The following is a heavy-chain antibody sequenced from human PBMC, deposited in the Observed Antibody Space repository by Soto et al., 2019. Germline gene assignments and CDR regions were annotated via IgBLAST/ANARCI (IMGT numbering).Heavy chain of an antibody. J-gene: IGHJ3*02. V-gene: IGHV1-69*13. CDR2: IIPIFGTA. CDR1: GGTFSSYA. CDR3: ARSYYYDSSGYFQNAFDI. Sequence: SVKVSCKASGGTFSSYAISWVRQAPGQGLEWMGGIIPIFGTANYAQKFQGRVTITADESTSTAYMELSSLRSEDTAVYYCARSYYYDSSGYFQNAFDIWGQGTMVTV. D-gene: IGHD3-22*01.